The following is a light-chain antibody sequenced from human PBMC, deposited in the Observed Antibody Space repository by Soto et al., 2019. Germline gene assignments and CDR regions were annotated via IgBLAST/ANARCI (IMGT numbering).Light chain of an antibody. CDR1: QSVSTN. Sequence: EIVLTQSPGTLSLSPGERATLSCRASQSVSTNLAWYQQKPGQAPRLLIYGASTRATGIPARFSGSGSGTEFTLTISSLQSEDFAAYYCQQYNDWPLLTFGGGTKVDIK. V-gene: IGKV3-15*01. J-gene: IGKJ4*01. CDR2: GAS. CDR3: QQYNDWPLLT.